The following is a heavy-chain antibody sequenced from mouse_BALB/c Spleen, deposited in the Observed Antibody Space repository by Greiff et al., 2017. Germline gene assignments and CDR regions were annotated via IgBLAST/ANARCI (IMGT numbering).Heavy chain of an antibody. CDR1: GFTFSSYG. D-gene: IGHD2-14*01. Sequence: EVQLVESGGGLVQPGGSLKLSCAASGFTFSSYGMSWVRQTPDKRLELVATINSNGGSTYYPDSVKGRFTISRDNAKNTLYLQMSSLKSEDTAMYYCAREGTTDYAMDYWGQGTSVTVSS. J-gene: IGHJ4*01. CDR2: INSNGGST. CDR3: AREGTTDYAMDY. V-gene: IGHV5-6-3*01.